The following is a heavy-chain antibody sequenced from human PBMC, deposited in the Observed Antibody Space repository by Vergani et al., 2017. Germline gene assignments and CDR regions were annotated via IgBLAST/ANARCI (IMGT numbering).Heavy chain of an antibody. CDR3: ARDQMATMRGDAFDI. D-gene: IGHD5-24*01. Sequence: EVQLVESGGGLVQPGGSLRLSCAASGFTFSSYEMNWVRQAPGKGLEWVSYISSSGSTIYYADSVKGRFTISRDNAKNSLYLQMNSLRAEDTAVYYCARDQMATMRGDAFDIWGQGTMVTVSS. CDR2: ISSSGSTI. CDR1: GFTFSSYE. J-gene: IGHJ3*02. V-gene: IGHV3-48*03.